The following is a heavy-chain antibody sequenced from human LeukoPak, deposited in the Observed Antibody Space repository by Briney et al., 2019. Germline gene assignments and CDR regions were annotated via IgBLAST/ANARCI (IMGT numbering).Heavy chain of an antibody. Sequence: ASVKVSCKASGYTLTDYWMHWVRQAPGQGPEWMGWINPKRGDTDYARKFQGRVSMTRDTSISTAYMELNRLTSDDTAVYYCARDYYGMDVWGQGTTVTVSS. CDR3: ARDYYGMDV. J-gene: IGHJ6*02. V-gene: IGHV1-2*02. CDR2: INPKRGDT. CDR1: GYTLTDYW.